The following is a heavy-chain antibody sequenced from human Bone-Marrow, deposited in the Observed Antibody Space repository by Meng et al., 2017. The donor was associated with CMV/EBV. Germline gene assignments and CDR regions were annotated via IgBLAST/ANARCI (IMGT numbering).Heavy chain of an antibody. CDR1: GYTFTSYY. J-gene: IGHJ4*02. CDR3: ARVGLGYCSSTSCYTFDY. CDR2: IIPILGIA. Sequence: SVKVSCKASGYTFTSYYMHWVRQAPGQGLEWMGGIIPILGIANYAQKFQGRVTITADKSTSTAYMELSSLRSEDTAVYYCARVGLGYCSSTSCYTFDYWGQGTLVTASS. V-gene: IGHV1-69*10. D-gene: IGHD2-2*02.